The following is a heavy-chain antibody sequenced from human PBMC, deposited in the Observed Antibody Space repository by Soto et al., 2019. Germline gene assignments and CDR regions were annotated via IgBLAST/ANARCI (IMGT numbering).Heavy chain of an antibody. V-gene: IGHV3-74*01. CDR3: ERGTGTPVAAPTVLFDS. CDR1: GFTFSSYW. J-gene: IGHJ4*02. CDR2: INSDGSGI. Sequence: GGSLRLSCAASGFTFSSYWMHWVRQAPGKCLVWVSRINSDGSGISYADSVKGRFTISRDNANNTLYLQMNSLRAEDTAVYYCERGTGTPVAAPTVLFDSWAQGTLVNVSS. D-gene: IGHD6-19*01.